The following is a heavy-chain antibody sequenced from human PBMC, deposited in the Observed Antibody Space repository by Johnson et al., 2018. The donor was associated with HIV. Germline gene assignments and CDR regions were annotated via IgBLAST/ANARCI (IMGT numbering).Heavy chain of an antibody. CDR3: ARVNIAVDI. V-gene: IGHV3-7*05. Sequence: VQLVESGGGPVQSGGSLRLSCAASGFTFSRYWMSWVRQAPGKGLEWVANIKQDGSEKYYVDSVKGRFTISRDNAKNSLYLQMNSLRVEDTAVYYCARVNIAVDIWGQGTMVTVSS. CDR2: IKQDGSEK. D-gene: IGHD2/OR15-2a*01. J-gene: IGHJ3*02. CDR1: GFTFSRYW.